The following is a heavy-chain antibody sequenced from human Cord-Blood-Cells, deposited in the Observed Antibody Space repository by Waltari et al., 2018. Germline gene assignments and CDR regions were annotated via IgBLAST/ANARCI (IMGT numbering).Heavy chain of an antibody. V-gene: IGHV4-59*08. CDR1: GGSISSYY. D-gene: IGHD6-19*01. J-gene: IGHJ6*03. Sequence: QVQLQESGPGLVKPSETLSLTCTVSGGSISSYYWSWIRQPPGKGLEWIGYIYYSGRTNDNPSLKGRVTISGDTSKNQFSLKLSSVTAADTAVYYCARQGVAGYYYYYMDVWGKGTTVTVSS. CDR3: ARQGVAGYYYYYMDV. CDR2: IYYSGRT.